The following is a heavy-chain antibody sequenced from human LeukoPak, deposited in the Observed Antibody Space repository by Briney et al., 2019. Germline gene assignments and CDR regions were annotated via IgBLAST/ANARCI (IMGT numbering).Heavy chain of an antibody. V-gene: IGHV3-21*01. CDR2: ISSSSSYI. Sequence: GGSLRLSCAASGFTFSDNYMTWVRQAPGKGLEWVSSISSSSSYIYYADSVKGRFTISRDNAKNSLYLQMNSLRAEDTAVYYCARGSYYDFWSGYSTAYYYYYYMDVWGKGTTVTVSS. CDR1: GFTFSDNY. J-gene: IGHJ6*03. CDR3: ARGSYYDFWSGYSTAYYYYYYMDV. D-gene: IGHD3-3*01.